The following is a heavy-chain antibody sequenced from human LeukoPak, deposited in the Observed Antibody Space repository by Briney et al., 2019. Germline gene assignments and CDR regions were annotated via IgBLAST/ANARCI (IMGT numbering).Heavy chain of an antibody. D-gene: IGHD5-12*01. CDR2: ISSSSSYI. J-gene: IGHJ4*02. CDR3: ARRGYSGYEPGDHFDY. CDR1: GFTFSSYS. V-gene: IGHV3-21*01. Sequence: GGSLRLSCAASGFTFSSYSMNWVRQAPGEGLEWVSSISSSSSYIYYADSVKGRFTISRDNAKNSLYLQMNSLRAEDTAVYYCARRGYSGYEPGDHFDYWGQGTLVTVSS.